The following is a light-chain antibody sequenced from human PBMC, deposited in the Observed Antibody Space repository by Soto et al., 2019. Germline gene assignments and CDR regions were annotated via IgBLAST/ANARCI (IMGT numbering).Light chain of an antibody. V-gene: IGKV1-5*03. CDR2: KAS. CDR3: QHYNSYSEA. J-gene: IGKJ1*01. Sequence: DIQMTQSPSSLSASVGDRLTSTCRASQSISSWLAWYQQKKGKAPKXXIYKASSLESGVPSRFSGSGYGTEFTLTISSLQTDDFATYYCQHYNSYSEAFGQGTKVDIK. CDR1: QSISSW.